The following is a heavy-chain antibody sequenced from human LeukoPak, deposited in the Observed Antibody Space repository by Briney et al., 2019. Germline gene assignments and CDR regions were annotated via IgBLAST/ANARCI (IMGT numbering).Heavy chain of an antibody. D-gene: IGHD4-23*01. CDR3: AKNSASSLYYFDY. J-gene: IGHJ4*02. Sequence: PGGSLRLSCAASGFTLSSYAMSWVRQAPGKGLEWVSAISGSGGSTYYADSVKGRFTISRDNSKNTLYLQMNSLRAEDTAVYYCAKNSASSLYYFDYWGQGTLVTVSS. CDR1: GFTLSSYA. V-gene: IGHV3-23*01. CDR2: ISGSGGST.